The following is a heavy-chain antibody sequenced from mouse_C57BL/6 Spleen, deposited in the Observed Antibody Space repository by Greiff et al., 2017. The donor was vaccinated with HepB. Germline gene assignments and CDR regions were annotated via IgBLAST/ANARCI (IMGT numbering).Heavy chain of an antibody. V-gene: IGHV5-16*01. CDR1: GFTFSDYY. CDR2: INYDGSST. J-gene: IGHJ1*03. CDR3: ARDNVGYFDV. Sequence: EVQVVESEGGLVQPGSSMKLSCTASGFTFSDYYMAWVRQVPEKGLEWVANINYDGSSTYYLDSLKSRFIISRDNAKNMLYLQMSSLKSEDTATYYCARDNVGYFDVWGTGTTVTVSS.